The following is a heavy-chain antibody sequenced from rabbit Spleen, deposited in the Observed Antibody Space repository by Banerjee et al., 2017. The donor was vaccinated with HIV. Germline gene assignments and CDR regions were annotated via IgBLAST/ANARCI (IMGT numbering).Heavy chain of an antibody. CDR1: GVSFSDKDV. J-gene: IGHJ4*01. V-gene: IGHV1S45*01. Sequence: EQLEESGGGLVKPVGSLTLTCKASGVSFSDKDVMCWVRQAPGKGLEWIACINRVTGKSVDASWAKGRFSMSRTSSTTVTLQVTSLTAEDTATYFCAREKSGDYGYDLWGPGTLVTVS. D-gene: IGHD6-1*01. CDR3: AREKSGDYGYDL. CDR2: INRVTGKS.